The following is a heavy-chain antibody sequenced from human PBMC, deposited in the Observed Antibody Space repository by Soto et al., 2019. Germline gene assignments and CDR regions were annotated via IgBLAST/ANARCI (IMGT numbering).Heavy chain of an antibody. CDR2: LSGSGSLS. CDR1: GFTFNTFA. CDR3: ARDRGGAVES. D-gene: IGHD2-15*01. Sequence: EVLLLESGGGLVQPGGSLRLSCVVSGFTFNTFAMTWVRQAPGKGLEWVSALSGSGSLSYYADPVKGRFTISRDNSKNTLYLQMNKLRVDETAVYFCARDRGGAVESWGKGTLVTVSS. J-gene: IGHJ4*02. V-gene: IGHV3-23*01.